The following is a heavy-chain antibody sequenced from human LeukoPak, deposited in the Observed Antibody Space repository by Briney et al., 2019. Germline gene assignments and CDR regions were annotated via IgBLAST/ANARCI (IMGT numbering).Heavy chain of an antibody. J-gene: IGHJ4*02. CDR2: INHSGST. V-gene: IGHV4-34*01. CDR3: ARVNTVTTPGHYFDY. CDR1: GGSFSGYY. D-gene: IGHD4-17*01. Sequence: SETLSLTCAVYGGSFSGYYWSWLRQPPGKGLEWIGEINHSGSTNYNPSLKSRVTISVDTSKNQFSLKLSSVTAADTAVYYCARVNTVTTPGHYFDYWGQGTLVTVSS.